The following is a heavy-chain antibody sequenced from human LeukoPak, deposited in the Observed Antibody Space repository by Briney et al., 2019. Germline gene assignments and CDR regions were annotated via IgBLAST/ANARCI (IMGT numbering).Heavy chain of an antibody. D-gene: IGHD6-19*01. CDR2: ISWNSGSI. CDR1: GFTFDDYA. J-gene: IGHJ6*02. CDR3: AKDSSGAIWYYYGMDV. V-gene: IGHV3-9*01. Sequence: PGGSLRLSCAASGFTFDDYAMHWVRQAPGKGLEWVSGISWNSGSIGYADSVKGRFTISRDNAKNSLYLQMNSLRAEDTALYYCAKDSSGAIWYYYGMDVWGQGTTVTVSS.